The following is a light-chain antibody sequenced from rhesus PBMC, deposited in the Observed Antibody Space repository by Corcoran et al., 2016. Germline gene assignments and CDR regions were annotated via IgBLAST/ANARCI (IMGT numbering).Light chain of an antibody. Sequence: QAALTQPRSVSGSPGQSVTISCTGTSSDIGGYNYVSWYQQHPGTAPKLMIYEVSTRPSGVSDRFSGSKSGNTASLTISGRQAEYEAEYYCSSYAGSNTFSFGAGTRLTVL. J-gene: IGLJ1*01. CDR1: SSDIGGYNY. V-gene: IGLV2-32*02. CDR2: EVS. CDR3: SSYAGSNTFS.